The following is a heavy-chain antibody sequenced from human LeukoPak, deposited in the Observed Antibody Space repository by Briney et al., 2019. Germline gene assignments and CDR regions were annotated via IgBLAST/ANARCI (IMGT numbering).Heavy chain of an antibody. D-gene: IGHD5-18*01. Sequence: PSETLSLTCTVSGYSISSGYYWGWIRQPPGKGLEWIGSIYHSGSTYYNPSLKSRVTISVDTSKNQFSLKLSSVTAADTAVYYCARDGRIQLDYWGQGTLVTVSS. V-gene: IGHV4-38-2*02. J-gene: IGHJ4*02. CDR3: ARDGRIQLDY. CDR1: GYSISSGYY. CDR2: IYHSGST.